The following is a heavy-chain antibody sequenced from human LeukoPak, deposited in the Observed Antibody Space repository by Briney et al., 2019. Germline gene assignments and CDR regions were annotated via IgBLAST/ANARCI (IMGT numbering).Heavy chain of an antibody. J-gene: IGHJ4*02. CDR3: ATPDYYDSSGYFGY. Sequence: PGGSLRLSCAASGFTFSSYEMNWVRQAPGKGLEWVSYISSSGSTIYYADSVKGRFTISRDNSKHTLYLQMNSLRAEDTAVHYCATPDYYDSSGYFGYWGQGTLVTVSS. CDR1: GFTFSSYE. CDR2: ISSSGSTI. D-gene: IGHD3-22*01. V-gene: IGHV3-48*03.